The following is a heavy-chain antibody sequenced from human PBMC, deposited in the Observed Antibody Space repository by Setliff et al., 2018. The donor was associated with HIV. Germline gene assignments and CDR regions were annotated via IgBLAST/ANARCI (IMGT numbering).Heavy chain of an antibody. CDR2: VYSSGST. Sequence: SETLSLTCPVSGGSISISTYYWGWIRQPPGKGLEWIGSVYSSGSTSYNPSLKSRVTISLDMSTSQFSLRLSSVTAADTAVYYCARAVYYFDFWGQGTLVTVSS. CDR1: GGSISISTYY. J-gene: IGHJ4*02. V-gene: IGHV4-39*07. CDR3: ARAVYYFDF. D-gene: IGHD1-20*01.